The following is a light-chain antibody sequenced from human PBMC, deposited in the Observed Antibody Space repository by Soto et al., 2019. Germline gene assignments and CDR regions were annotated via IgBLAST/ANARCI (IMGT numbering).Light chain of an antibody. Sequence: QSVLTQPASVSGSPGQSITISCTGTSSDVGSSNYVSWYQQYPGKVPKLLINKVSNRPSGVSNRFSGSKSGNTASLTIPGLLAEDEADYFCASSTTDSLYVFGTGTKVTVL. CDR3: ASSTTDSLYV. CDR1: SSDVGSSNY. CDR2: KVS. V-gene: IGLV2-14*01. J-gene: IGLJ1*01.